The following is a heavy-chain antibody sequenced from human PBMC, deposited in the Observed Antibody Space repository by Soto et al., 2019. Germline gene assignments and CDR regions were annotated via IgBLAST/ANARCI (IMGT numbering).Heavy chain of an antibody. J-gene: IGHJ1*01. Sequence: PSETLSLTCTVSGGSISSYYLSWIRQPPGKGLEWIGYIYYSGSTNYNPSLKSRVSISIDMSQNQVSLKVTSVTAADTAMYYCPRGPSYGFNPWGQGTLVTVS. CDR2: IYYSGST. CDR3: PRGPSYGFNP. V-gene: IGHV4-59*12. D-gene: IGHD5-18*01. CDR1: GGSISSYY.